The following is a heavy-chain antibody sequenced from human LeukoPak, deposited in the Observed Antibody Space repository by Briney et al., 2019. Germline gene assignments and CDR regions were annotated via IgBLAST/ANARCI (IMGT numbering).Heavy chain of an antibody. J-gene: IGHJ4*02. V-gene: IGHV3-48*03. CDR1: GFTFSSYE. D-gene: IGHD5-24*01. Sequence: PGGSLRLSCAASGFTFSSYEMNWVRQAPGKGLEWVSYISSSGSTIYYADSVKGRFTISRDNAKNSLYLQMNSLRAGDTAVYYCASSRDGGPFIKPKYFDYWGQGTLVTVSS. CDR3: ASSRDGGPFIKPKYFDY. CDR2: ISSSGSTI.